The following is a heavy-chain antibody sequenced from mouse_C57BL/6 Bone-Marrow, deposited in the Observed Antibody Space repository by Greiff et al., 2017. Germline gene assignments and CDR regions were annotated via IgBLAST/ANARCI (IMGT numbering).Heavy chain of an antibody. CDR3: ARDGTTVVARAMDY. Sequence: QVQLQQSGAELMKPGASVKLSCKATGYTFTGYSIEWVKQRSGHGLEWIGEFLPGSGSTNYNEKFKGKATFTADTSSSTAYMQLRRLTTEDSAIYYCARDGTTVVARAMDYWGQGTSVTVSA. D-gene: IGHD1-1*01. V-gene: IGHV1-9*01. CDR2: FLPGSGST. CDR1: GYTFTGYS. J-gene: IGHJ4*01.